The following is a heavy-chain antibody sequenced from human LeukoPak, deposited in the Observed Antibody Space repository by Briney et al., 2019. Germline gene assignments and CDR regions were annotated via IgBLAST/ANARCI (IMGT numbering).Heavy chain of an antibody. D-gene: IGHD3-10*01. V-gene: IGHV4-59*01. CDR2: IYYSGST. CDR3: AREMLLWFGEGSYYCYMDV. Sequence: SETLSLTCTVSGGSISSYYWSWIRQPPGKGLEWIGYIYYSGSTNYNPSLKSRVTISVDTSKNQFSLKLSSVTAADTAVYYCAREMLLWFGEGSYYCYMDVWGKGTTVTVSS. CDR1: GGSISSYY. J-gene: IGHJ6*03.